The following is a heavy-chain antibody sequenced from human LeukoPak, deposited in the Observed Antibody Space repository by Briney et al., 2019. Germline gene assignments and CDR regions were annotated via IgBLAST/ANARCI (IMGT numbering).Heavy chain of an antibody. CDR2: INPSDGST. Sequence: ASVKVSCKASGYTFTSYYMHWVRQAPGLGLEWMGIINPSDGSTTYGQKFQGRVTMTRDTSTRTVFMELSSLRSEDTAVYYCARDERVEAFDMWGQGTMVTVSS. V-gene: IGHV1-46*01. CDR1: GYTFTSYY. D-gene: IGHD5-24*01. CDR3: ARDERVEAFDM. J-gene: IGHJ3*02.